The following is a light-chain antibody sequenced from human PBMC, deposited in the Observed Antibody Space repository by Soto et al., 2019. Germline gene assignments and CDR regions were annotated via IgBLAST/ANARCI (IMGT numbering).Light chain of an antibody. CDR2: GAS. CDR3: QQYNNWPPRGT. V-gene: IGKV3-15*01. CDR1: QGVSTN. J-gene: IGKJ1*01. Sequence: EIVLTQSPATLSVSPGERATLSCRASQGVSTNLAWYQQKPGQGPRLLMYGASTRATGIPARFSGSGSRTEFTLNISSLQPEDFALYYCQQYNNWPPRGTFGQGTKVEFK.